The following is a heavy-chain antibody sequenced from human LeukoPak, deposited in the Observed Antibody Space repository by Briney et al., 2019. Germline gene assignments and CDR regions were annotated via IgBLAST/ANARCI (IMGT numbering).Heavy chain of an antibody. J-gene: IGHJ4*02. V-gene: IGHV3-23*01. CDR2: ISGSGGST. Sequence: GGTLRLSCTASGFTFSGYGMSWVRQAPGKGLEWVSSISGSGGSTYYADSVKGRFTISRDNSKNTLYLQMNSLRAEDTAVYYCAKEAFEYSSSPDYWGQGTLVTVSS. CDR3: AKEAFEYSSSPDY. D-gene: IGHD6-6*01. CDR1: GFTFSGYG.